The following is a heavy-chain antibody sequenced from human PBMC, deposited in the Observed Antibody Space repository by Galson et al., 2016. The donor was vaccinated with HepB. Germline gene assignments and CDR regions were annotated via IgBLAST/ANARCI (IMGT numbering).Heavy chain of an antibody. D-gene: IGHD6-19*01. CDR1: GGSISSPGSY. V-gene: IGHV4-39*01. Sequence: SETLSLTCTVSGGSISSPGSYWGWIRQPPGEGLEWLGSIHYSGSTYYSPSLQSRVTISVDTSRDQFSLKLSSVTAPDTAVYYCASSRGSHNSGWYPLAFDMWGQGTMVTVSS. CDR3: ASSRGSHNSGWYPLAFDM. CDR2: IHYSGST. J-gene: IGHJ3*02.